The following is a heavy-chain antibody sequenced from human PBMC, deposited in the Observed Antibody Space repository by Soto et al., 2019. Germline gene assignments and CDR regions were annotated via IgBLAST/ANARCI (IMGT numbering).Heavy chain of an antibody. CDR2: VYYRWRS. J-gene: IGHJ4*02. CDR3: VSQRTTVLTEAYFDY. CDR1: VGSVTNSSYY. V-gene: IGHV4-39*01. Sequence: PSETLSLTCTVSVGSVTNSSYYCGWIRQSPGKGLEWIGSVYYRWRSYSKSSGKSRVTISVDTSKDQFSLNLNSVTASDTAVYFCVSQRTTVLTEAYFDYWGPGDLVTV. D-gene: IGHD4-4*01.